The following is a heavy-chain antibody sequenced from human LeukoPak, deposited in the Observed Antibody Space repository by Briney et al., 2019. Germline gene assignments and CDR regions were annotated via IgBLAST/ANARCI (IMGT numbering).Heavy chain of an antibody. CDR2: ISSSSSYI. Sequence: GGSLRLSCAASGFTFSSYSMNWVRQAPGKGLEWVSSISSSSSYIYYADSVKGRFTISRDNAKNSLYLQMNSLRAEDTAVYYCARGVSLPYDFWEKSWFDPWGQGILVTVSS. D-gene: IGHD3-3*01. V-gene: IGHV3-21*01. CDR3: ARGVSLPYDFWEKSWFDP. J-gene: IGHJ5*02. CDR1: GFTFSSYS.